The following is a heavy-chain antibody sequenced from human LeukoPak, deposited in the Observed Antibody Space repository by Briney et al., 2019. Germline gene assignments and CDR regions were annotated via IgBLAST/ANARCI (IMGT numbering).Heavy chain of an antibody. CDR1: GFTVSTNY. D-gene: IGHD3-16*01. V-gene: IGHV3-66*01. CDR2: IHSGGST. J-gene: IGHJ5*01. CDR3: ARTPDYISGSPNWFDS. Sequence: GGSLRLSCAASGFTVSTNYLSWVRQAPGKGLEWVSVIHSGGSTNYADSVKGRFTISRDNSKNTLYLQMNSLRVEDTAVYYCARTPDYISGSPNWFDSWDQGTLVTVSS.